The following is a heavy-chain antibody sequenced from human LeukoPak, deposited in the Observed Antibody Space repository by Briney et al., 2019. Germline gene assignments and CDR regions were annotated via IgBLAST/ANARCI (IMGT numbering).Heavy chain of an antibody. D-gene: IGHD4-17*01. CDR1: GYTFTSYD. J-gene: IGHJ3*02. V-gene: IGHV1-8*01. Sequence: ASVKVSCKASGYTFTSYDINWVRQATGQGLEWMGWMNPNSGNTGYAQKFQGRVTMTRNTSISTAYMELSSLRSEDTAVYYCARGLYGDYQDAFDIWGQGTMVTVSS. CDR3: ARGLYGDYQDAFDI. CDR2: MNPNSGNT.